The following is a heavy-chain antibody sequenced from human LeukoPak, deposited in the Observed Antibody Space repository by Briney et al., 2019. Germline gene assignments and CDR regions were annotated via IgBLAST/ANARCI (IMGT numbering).Heavy chain of an antibody. CDR1: GLTFSSCE. CDR2: ISSSGHAI. D-gene: IGHD1-26*01. CDR3: ARERSGSYYTDY. J-gene: IGHJ4*02. Sequence: PGGSLRLSCAASGLTFSSCEMNWVRQAPGKGLEWVSYISSSGHAIYYADSVKGRFTISRDNAKNSLYLQMNSLRAEDTAVYYCARERSGSYYTDYWGQGTLVTVSS. V-gene: IGHV3-48*03.